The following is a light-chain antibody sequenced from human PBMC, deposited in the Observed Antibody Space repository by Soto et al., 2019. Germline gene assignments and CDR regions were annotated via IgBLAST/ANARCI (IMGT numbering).Light chain of an antibody. CDR3: QQYNSWPLT. J-gene: IGKJ4*01. V-gene: IGKV3D-15*01. CDR2: DIF. Sequence: EVALTQSPGALSXXPXXXXTXXXRASQSIANDYLTWYQQKPGQAPRLVIYDIFTRATGVPTRISGSGSGTEFTLTISSLQSEDFAVYYCQQYNSWPLTFGGGTKVDIK. CDR1: QSIANDY.